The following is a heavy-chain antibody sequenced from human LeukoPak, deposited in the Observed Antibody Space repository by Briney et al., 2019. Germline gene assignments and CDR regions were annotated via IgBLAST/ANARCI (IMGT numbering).Heavy chain of an antibody. D-gene: IGHD3-22*01. V-gene: IGHV1-2*02. CDR1: GYTLTGYY. Sequence: ASVKVSCKASGYTLTGYYMNWVRQAPGQGLEWMGWINPNSGGTNYGQKFQGRVTMTRDTSISIVYMELSRLRSDDTAVYYCARGPSDSSGYYYEGDAFDIWGQGTVVTVSS. CDR3: ARGPSDSSGYYYEGDAFDI. J-gene: IGHJ3*02. CDR2: INPNSGGT.